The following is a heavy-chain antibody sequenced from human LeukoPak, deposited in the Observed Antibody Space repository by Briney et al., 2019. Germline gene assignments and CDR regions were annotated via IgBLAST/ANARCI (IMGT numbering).Heavy chain of an antibody. J-gene: IGHJ6*03. Sequence: ASVKVSCKTSGYIFTTYGITWVRQAPGQGLEWMGWISAYNGNTNYAQKLQGRVTMTTDTSTSTAYMELRSLRSDDTAVYYCARDGNRGSGPYYYYYYMDLWGKGTTVTVSS. D-gene: IGHD2/OR15-2a*01. CDR1: GYIFTTYG. CDR3: ARDGNRGSGPYYYYYYMDL. CDR2: ISAYNGNT. V-gene: IGHV1-18*01.